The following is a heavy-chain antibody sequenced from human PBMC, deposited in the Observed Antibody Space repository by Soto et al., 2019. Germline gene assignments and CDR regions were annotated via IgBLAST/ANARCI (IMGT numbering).Heavy chain of an antibody. V-gene: IGHV4-39*01. J-gene: IGHJ4*02. CDR2: IYYSGST. CDR1: GGSISSSSYY. CDR3: ARHWAELRFLEWLLQPFYY. Sequence: SETLSLTCTVSGGSISSSSYYWGWIRQPPGKGLEWIGSIYYSGSTYYNPSLKSRVTISVDTSKNQFSLKLSSVTAADTAVYYCARHWAELRFLEWLLQPFYYWGQGTLVTVSS. D-gene: IGHD3-3*01.